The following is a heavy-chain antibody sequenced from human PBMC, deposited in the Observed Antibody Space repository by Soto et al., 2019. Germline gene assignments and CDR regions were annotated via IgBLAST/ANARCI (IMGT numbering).Heavy chain of an antibody. J-gene: IGHJ4*02. Sequence: EVQLVESGGALVQPGGSLRLSCAASGFKFSIHSMNWVRQAPGKGLEWSAYITSDTKTIKYGDSVKGRFTISRDNAKNSVYLQMNSLSDDDTAVYYCARSVEGHFDYWGQGTVVTVSS. CDR3: ARSVEGHFDY. CDR1: GFKFSIHS. CDR2: ITSDTKTI. V-gene: IGHV3-48*02. D-gene: IGHD6-19*01.